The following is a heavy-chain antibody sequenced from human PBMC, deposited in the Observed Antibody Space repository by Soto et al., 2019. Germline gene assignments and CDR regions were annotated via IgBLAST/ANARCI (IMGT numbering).Heavy chain of an antibody. CDR1: GASVSSTYW. Sequence: PSETLSLTCAVSGASVSSTYWWSWVRQPPGKGPEWIGEINHRGSANYNPSLKSRVTISVDISKSQFSLRLTSVTAADTAVYYCARYNAESGTYYFDFWGQGALVTVSS. V-gene: IGHV4-4*02. J-gene: IGHJ4*02. CDR2: INHRGSA. CDR3: ARYNAESGTYYFDF. D-gene: IGHD6-13*01.